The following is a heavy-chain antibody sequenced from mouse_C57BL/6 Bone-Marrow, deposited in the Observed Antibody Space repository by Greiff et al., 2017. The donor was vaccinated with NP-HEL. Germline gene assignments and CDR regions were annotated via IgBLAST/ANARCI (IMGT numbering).Heavy chain of an antibody. V-gene: IGHV1-52*01. CDR2: IDPSDSET. D-gene: IGHD1-1*01. CDR1: GYTFTSYW. Sequence: QVQLKQPGAELVRPGSSVKLSCKASGYTFTSYWMHWVKQRPIQGLEWIGNIDPSDSETHYNQKFKDKATLTVDKSSSTAYMQLSSLTSEDSAVYYCASLYYYGSSRYFDVWGTGTTVTVSS. J-gene: IGHJ1*03. CDR3: ASLYYYGSSRYFDV.